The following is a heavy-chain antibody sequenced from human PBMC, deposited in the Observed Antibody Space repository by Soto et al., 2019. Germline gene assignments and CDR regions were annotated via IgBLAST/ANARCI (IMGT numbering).Heavy chain of an antibody. Sequence: GASVKVSCKASGYTFTSYGISCVRQAPGQGLEWMGWISAYNGNTNYAQKLQGRVTMTTDTSTSTAYMELSSVTAADTAVYYCARGPHTYYDYIWGSYRYRTSCFDYWGQGTLVTVSS. CDR1: GYTFTSYG. J-gene: IGHJ4*02. V-gene: IGHV1-18*01. D-gene: IGHD3-16*02. CDR2: ISAYNGNT. CDR3: ARGPHTYYDYIWGSYRYRTSCFDY.